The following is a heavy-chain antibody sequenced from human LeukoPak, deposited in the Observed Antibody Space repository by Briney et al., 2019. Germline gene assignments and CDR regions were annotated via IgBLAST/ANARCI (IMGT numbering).Heavy chain of an antibody. V-gene: IGHV3-30*04. CDR3: AKYLSGSFDY. CDR2: ISYDGRNK. D-gene: IGHD3-22*01. CDR1: GFTFSSYA. J-gene: IGHJ4*02. Sequence: PGRSLRLSCAASGFTFSSYAIHWVRQAPGKGLEWVAVISYDGRNKYYADSVKGRFTISRDNPKNTVYLQMNSLRAEDTAVYYCAKYLSGSFDYWGQGTLVTVSS.